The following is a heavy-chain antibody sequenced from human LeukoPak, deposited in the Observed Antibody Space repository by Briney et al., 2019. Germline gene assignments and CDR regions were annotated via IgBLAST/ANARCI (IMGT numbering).Heavy chain of an antibody. CDR3: AKNNDYGDYATYYYYMDV. J-gene: IGHJ6*03. Sequence: GGSLRLSCAASGFTFSIYAMNWVRQAPGKGLEWVSAISGSGGSTYYADSVKGRFTISRDNSKNTLYLQMNSLRAEDTAVYYCAKNNDYGDYATYYYYMDVWAKGPRSPSP. D-gene: IGHD4-17*01. CDR1: GFTFSIYA. CDR2: ISGSGGST. V-gene: IGHV3-23*01.